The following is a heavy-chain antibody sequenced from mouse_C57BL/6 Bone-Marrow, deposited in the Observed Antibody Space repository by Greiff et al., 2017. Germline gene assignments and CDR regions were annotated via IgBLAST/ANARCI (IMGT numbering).Heavy chain of an antibody. CDR1: GYTFTSYW. Sequence: VQLQQSGAELVKPGASVKMSCKASGYTFTSYWITWVKQRPGQGLEWIGDIYPGSGSTNYNEKFKSKATLTVDTSSSTAYMQLSSLTSEDSAVYYCATGFITTGYYAMDYWGQGTSVTVSS. J-gene: IGHJ4*01. CDR2: IYPGSGST. D-gene: IGHD1-1*01. CDR3: ATGFITTGYYAMDY. V-gene: IGHV1-55*01.